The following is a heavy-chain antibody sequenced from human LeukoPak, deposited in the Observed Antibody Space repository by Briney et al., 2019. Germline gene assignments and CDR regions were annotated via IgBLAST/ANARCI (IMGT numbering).Heavy chain of an antibody. CDR3: ARGVSGGADRPDY. CDR2: INSDGSST. Sequence: PGGSLRLSCAASGFTFSSYWMHWVRQAPGKGLVWVSRINSDGSSTSYADSVKGRFTISRDNAKNTLYLQMNSLRAEDTAVYYCARGVSGGADRPDYWGQGTLVTVSS. V-gene: IGHV3-74*01. J-gene: IGHJ4*02. CDR1: GFTFSSYW. D-gene: IGHD5/OR15-5a*01.